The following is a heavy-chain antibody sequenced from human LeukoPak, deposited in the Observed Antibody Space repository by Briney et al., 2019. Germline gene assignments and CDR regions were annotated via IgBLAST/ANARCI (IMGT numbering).Heavy chain of an antibody. Sequence: ASVKVSCKASGYTFTSYYMHWVRQAPGQGLEWMGIINPSGGSTSYAQKFQGRVTMTRDTSTSTVYMELSSLRSEDTAVYYCARDGDYVWGSYRYMNHWGQGTLVTVSS. CDR3: ARDGDYVWGSYRYMNH. J-gene: IGHJ4*02. CDR2: INPSGGST. CDR1: GYTFTSYY. V-gene: IGHV1-46*01. D-gene: IGHD3-16*02.